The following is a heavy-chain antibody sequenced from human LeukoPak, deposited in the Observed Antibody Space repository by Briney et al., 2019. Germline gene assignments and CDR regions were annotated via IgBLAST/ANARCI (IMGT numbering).Heavy chain of an antibody. J-gene: IGHJ4*02. V-gene: IGHV3-23*01. CDR3: AKRADVVVVAATSFDY. D-gene: IGHD2-15*01. CDR1: GFTFSSYA. CDR2: ISGSGGST. Sequence: PGGSLRLSCAASGFTFSSYAMSWVRQAPGKGLEWVSAISGSGGSTYYADSVKGRFTISRDNSKNTLYLQMNSLRAEDTAVYYCAKRADVVVVAATSFDYWGQGTLVTVSS.